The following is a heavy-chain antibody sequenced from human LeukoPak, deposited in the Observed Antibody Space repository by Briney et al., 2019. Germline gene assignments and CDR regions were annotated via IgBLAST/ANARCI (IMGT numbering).Heavy chain of an antibody. CDR2: ISAYNGNT. J-gene: IGHJ4*02. CDR3: AATRVVGALFDY. V-gene: IGHV1-18*01. D-gene: IGHD1-26*01. Sequence: ASVTVSCKASGYTFTSYGISWVRQAPGQGLEWMGWISAYNGNTNYAQKLQGRVTMTTDTSTSTAYMELRSLRSDDTAVYYCAATRVVGALFDYWGQGTLVTVSS. CDR1: GYTFTSYG.